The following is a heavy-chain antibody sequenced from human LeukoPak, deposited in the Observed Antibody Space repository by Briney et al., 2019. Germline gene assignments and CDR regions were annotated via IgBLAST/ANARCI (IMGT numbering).Heavy chain of an antibody. CDR3: AKGSAYGDYYYYGMDV. CDR1: GFTFNTYG. V-gene: IGHV3-30*18. CDR2: ISYDGRNK. Sequence: GGSLRLSWAASGFTFNTYGMHWVRQAPGKGLEWVAVISYDGRNKFDADSVKGRFTISRDNSENTLYLQMNSLIPEDTAVYYCAKGSAYGDYYYYGMDVWGQGTTVTVSS. D-gene: IGHD4-17*01. J-gene: IGHJ6*02.